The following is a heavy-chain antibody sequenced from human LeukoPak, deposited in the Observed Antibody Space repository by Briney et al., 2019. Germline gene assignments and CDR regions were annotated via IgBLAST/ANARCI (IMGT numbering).Heavy chain of an antibody. CDR2: IKEGGSGK. Sequence: GGSLRLSCAASGFTFSSYWMTWVRQAPGKGLEWVANIKEGGSGKYYVDSVKGRFTISRDNAKNSLYLQMNSLRAEDTAVYYCARDGNLGSTSCYFDYWGLGTLVTVSS. CDR1: GFTFSSYW. CDR3: ARDGNLGSTSCYFDY. J-gene: IGHJ4*02. V-gene: IGHV3-7*05. D-gene: IGHD2-2*01.